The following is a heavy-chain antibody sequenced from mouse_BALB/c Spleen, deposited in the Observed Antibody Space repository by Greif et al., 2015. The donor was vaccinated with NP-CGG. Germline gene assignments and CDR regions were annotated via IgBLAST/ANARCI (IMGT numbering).Heavy chain of an antibody. CDR3: VRPRWTY. Sequence: QVQLQRPGAELAKPGASVKMSCKASGYTFTSYWMHWVKQRPGQGLEWIGYINPSTGYTEYNQKFKDKATLTADKSSSTAYMQLSSLTSEDSAVYYCVRPRWTYWGQGTLVTVSA. V-gene: IGHV1-7*01. CDR1: GYTFTSYW. J-gene: IGHJ3*01. CDR2: INPSTGYT.